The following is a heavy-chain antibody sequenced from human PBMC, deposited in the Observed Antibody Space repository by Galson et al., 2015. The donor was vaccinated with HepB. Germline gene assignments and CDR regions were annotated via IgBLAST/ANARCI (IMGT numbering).Heavy chain of an antibody. CDR1: GFNFKTYG. D-gene: IGHD1-20*01. CDR3: ARDVGGGMTRARHKYYYYGVDV. CDR2: VWYDGSRK. V-gene: IGHV3-33*01. J-gene: IGHJ6*02. Sequence: SLRLSCAASGFNFKTYGMHWVRQAPGKGLEWVALVWYDGSRKDYLDSVKGRFSISKDTSKNTLHLQMNSLGAEDTGVYYCARDVGGGMTRARHKYYYYGVDVWGPGTTVIVSS.